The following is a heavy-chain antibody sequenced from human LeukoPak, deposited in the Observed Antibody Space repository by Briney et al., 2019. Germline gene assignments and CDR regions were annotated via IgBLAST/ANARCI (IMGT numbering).Heavy chain of an antibody. Sequence: GASVKVSCKASGYTFTSYYMHWVRQAPGQGLEWMGLINPTGGSTGYAQKLQGRVTMTTDTSTSTAYMELRSLRSDDTAVYYCARVQWYYYDSSGYSPNWFDPWGQGTLVTVSS. CDR2: INPTGGST. CDR3: ARVQWYYYDSSGYSPNWFDP. J-gene: IGHJ5*02. D-gene: IGHD3-22*01. CDR1: GYTFTSYY. V-gene: IGHV1-46*01.